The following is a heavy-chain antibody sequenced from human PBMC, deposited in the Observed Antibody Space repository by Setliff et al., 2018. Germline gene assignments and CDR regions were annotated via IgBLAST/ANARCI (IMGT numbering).Heavy chain of an antibody. D-gene: IGHD5-18*01. V-gene: IGHV3-9*01. CDR2: ISWNSGSI. Sequence: GGSLRLSCAASGFTFSSYAMSWVRQAPGKGPEWVSGISWNSGSIGYADSVKGRFTISRDNAKNSLYLQMNSLRAEDTAVYYCAKLVWLTTWYYMDVWGKGTTVTVSS. CDR1: GFTFSSYA. CDR3: AKLVWLTTWYYMDV. J-gene: IGHJ6*03.